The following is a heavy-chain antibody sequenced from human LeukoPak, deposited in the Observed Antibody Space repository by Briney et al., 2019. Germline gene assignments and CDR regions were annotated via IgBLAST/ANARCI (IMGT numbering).Heavy chain of an antibody. V-gene: IGHV4-39*07. CDR1: GGSISSGSYY. J-gene: IGHJ4*02. CDR2: IYHSGST. CDR3: ARDLGQLWFNRGYYFDY. D-gene: IGHD5-18*01. Sequence: SQTLSLTCTVSGGSISSGSYYWSWIRQPPGKGLEWIGSIYHSGSTYYNPSLKSRVTISVDTSKNQFSLKLSSVTAADTAVYYCARDLGQLWFNRGYYFDYWGQGTLVTVSS.